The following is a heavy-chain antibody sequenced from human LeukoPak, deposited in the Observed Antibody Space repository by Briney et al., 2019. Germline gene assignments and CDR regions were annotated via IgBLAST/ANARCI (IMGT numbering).Heavy chain of an antibody. CDR1: GFTFSSYG. V-gene: IGHV3-30*02. CDR3: AKGFNYYGSGSNFDY. Sequence: PGGSLRLSCAASGFTFSSYGMHWVRQAPGKGLEWVAFIRYDGSNKYYADSVKGRFTISRDNSKNTLYLQMNSLRAEDTAVYYCAKGFNYYGSGSNFDYWGQGTLVTVSS. CDR2: IRYDGSNK. J-gene: IGHJ4*02. D-gene: IGHD3-10*01.